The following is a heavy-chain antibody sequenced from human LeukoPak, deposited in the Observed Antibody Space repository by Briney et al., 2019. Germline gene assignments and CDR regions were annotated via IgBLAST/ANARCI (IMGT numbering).Heavy chain of an antibody. J-gene: IGHJ4*02. D-gene: IGHD1-26*01. Sequence: GGSLRLSCAASGFTFSNYDMHWVRQAPGKGLEWLAVVWYDDAVKNYADSVKGRFTISRDNSKNTLYLQMNSLRAEDTAVYYCAKAGRLSIVGASSFDYWGQGTLVTVSS. CDR1: GFTFSNYD. V-gene: IGHV3-33*06. CDR3: AKAGRLSIVGASSFDY. CDR2: VWYDDAVK.